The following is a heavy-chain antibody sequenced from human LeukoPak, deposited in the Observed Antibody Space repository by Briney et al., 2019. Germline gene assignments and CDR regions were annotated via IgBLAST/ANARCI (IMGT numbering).Heavy chain of an antibody. CDR3: ASPDYYDSSSFDY. D-gene: IGHD3-22*01. V-gene: IGHV3-30*03. CDR2: ISYDGSNK. CDR1: GFTFRSYC. Sequence: GGSLGLSCAASGFTFRSYCMQGVREPPGRGLEWVAVISYDGSNKYYADSVKGRFTISRDNSKNTLYLQMNSLRAEDTAVYYCASPDYYDSSSFDYWGQGTLVTVSS. J-gene: IGHJ4*02.